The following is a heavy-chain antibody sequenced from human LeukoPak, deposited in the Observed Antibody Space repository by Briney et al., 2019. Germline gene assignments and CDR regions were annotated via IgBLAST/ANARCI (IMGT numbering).Heavy chain of an antibody. CDR3: ARAQGTGLFDY. D-gene: IGHD1-1*01. V-gene: IGHV1-46*01. CDR2: INPSGGST. Sequence: ASVKVSCKASGYTFTSYYMHWVRQAPGQGLEWMGIINPSGGSTSYAQKFQGRVTMTRDTSISTAYMELRSLRSDDTAVYYCARAQGTGLFDYWGQGTLVTVSS. CDR1: GYTFTSYY. J-gene: IGHJ4*02.